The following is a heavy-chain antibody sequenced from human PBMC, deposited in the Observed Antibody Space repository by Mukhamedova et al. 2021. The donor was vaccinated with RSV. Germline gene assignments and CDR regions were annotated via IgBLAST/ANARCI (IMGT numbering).Heavy chain of an antibody. CDR3: VKDTYSSITGAFDI. J-gene: IGHJ3*02. Sequence: VRQAPGKGLEYVSAISSNGGSTYYADSVKGRFTISRDNSKNTLYLQMSSLRAEDTAVYDCVKDTYSSITGAFDIWGQGTMVTVSS. D-gene: IGHD6-13*01. CDR2: ISSNGGST. V-gene: IGHV3-64D*06.